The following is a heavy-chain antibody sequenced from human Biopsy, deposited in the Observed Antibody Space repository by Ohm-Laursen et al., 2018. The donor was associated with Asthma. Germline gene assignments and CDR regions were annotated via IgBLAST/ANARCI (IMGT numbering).Heavy chain of an antibody. CDR3: AKDWKSLYVQYFFEY. J-gene: IGHJ4*02. Sequence: SLRLSCTASGRHFGSYNMHWARQAPGKGLEWVAVITFDGSTQHYGDSVKGRFTISRDNSKNTIYLQLNSLRAEDTAVYYCAKDWKSLYVQYFFEYWGQGTLVTVSS. V-gene: IGHV3-30*14. CDR1: GRHFGSYN. D-gene: IGHD5/OR15-5a*01. CDR2: ITFDGSTQ.